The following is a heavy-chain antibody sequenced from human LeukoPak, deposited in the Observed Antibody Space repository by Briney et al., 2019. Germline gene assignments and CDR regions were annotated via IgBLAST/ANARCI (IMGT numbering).Heavy chain of an antibody. J-gene: IGHJ4*02. CDR3: ARDGGGDDY. D-gene: IGHD2-21*01. Sequence: GGSLRLSCAASGFTFSSYGMHWVRQAPGKGLVWVSRINSDGSGTGYADSVKGRFTISRDNAKNTLYLQMSSLRAEDTAVYYCARDGGGDDYWGQGTLVTVSS. CDR1: GFTFSSYG. CDR2: INSDGSGT. V-gene: IGHV3-74*01.